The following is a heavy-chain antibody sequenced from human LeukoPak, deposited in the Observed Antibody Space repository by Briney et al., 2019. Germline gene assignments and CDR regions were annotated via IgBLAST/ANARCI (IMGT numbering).Heavy chain of an antibody. Sequence: PSETLSLTCTVSGGSISSYYWSWIRQPPGKGLEWIGYIYYSGSTNYNPSLKSRVTISVDTSKNQFSLKLTSVTAADTAVYFCARGGYYGSGNDFRFDPWGQGTLVTVPS. CDR2: IYYSGST. V-gene: IGHV4-59*01. CDR3: ARGGYYGSGNDFRFDP. D-gene: IGHD3-10*01. CDR1: GGSISSYY. J-gene: IGHJ5*02.